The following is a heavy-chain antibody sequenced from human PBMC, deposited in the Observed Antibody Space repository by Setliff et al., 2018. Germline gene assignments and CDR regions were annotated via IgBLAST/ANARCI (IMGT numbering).Heavy chain of an antibody. D-gene: IGHD6-13*01. Sequence: SETLSLTCAAYGGTFSDYHWTWIRQSPEKGLEWIGEINHRGSTNYNPSLKSRVTISIDTSKDQFSLKLSSVTAADTAVYYCARHTHATYSSSFDYWGQGTLVTVSS. CDR3: ARHTHATYSSSFDY. V-gene: IGHV4-34*01. CDR1: GGTFSDYH. CDR2: INHRGST. J-gene: IGHJ4*02.